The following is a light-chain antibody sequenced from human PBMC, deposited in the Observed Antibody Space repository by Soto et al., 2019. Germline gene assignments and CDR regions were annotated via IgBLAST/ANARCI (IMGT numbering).Light chain of an antibody. CDR3: LQDYNYPWT. CDR1: QGIGTY. J-gene: IGKJ1*01. Sequence: AIQLTQSPSSLSASVGDRVTVTCRASQGIGTYLVWYQQKSGKAPTVLIYASSTLQTGVPSRFSGSGSGTDFTLTISSLQPEDFATYYCLQDYNYPWTFGQGTKVDIK. CDR2: ASS. V-gene: IGKV1-6*01.